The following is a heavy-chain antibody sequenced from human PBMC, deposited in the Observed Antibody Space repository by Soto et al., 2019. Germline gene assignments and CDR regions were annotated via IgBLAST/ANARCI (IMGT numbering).Heavy chain of an antibody. V-gene: IGHV3-21*01. Sequence: GGSLRLSCAASGFTFSSYSMNWVRQAPGKGLEWVSSISSSSSYIYYADSVKGRFTISRDNAKNSLYLQMNSLRAEDTAVYYCARRYCSSTSCYEYYYYYYMDVWGKGTTVTVSS. CDR2: ISSSSSYI. J-gene: IGHJ6*03. D-gene: IGHD2-2*01. CDR3: ARRYCSSTSCYEYYYYYYMDV. CDR1: GFTFSSYS.